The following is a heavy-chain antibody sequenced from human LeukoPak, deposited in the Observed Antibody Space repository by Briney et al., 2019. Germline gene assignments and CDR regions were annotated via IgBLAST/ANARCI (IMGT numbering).Heavy chain of an antibody. CDR1: GGSISSGGYY. J-gene: IGHJ4*02. Sequence: PSQTLSLTCTVSGGSISSGGYYWSWIRQHPGKGLEWIGYIYYSGSTYYNPSLKSRVTISVDTSKNQFSLKLSSVTAADTAVYYCARDRPYGDLAALFDYWGQGTLVTVSS. V-gene: IGHV4-31*03. CDR2: IYYSGST. CDR3: ARDRPYGDLAALFDY. D-gene: IGHD4-17*01.